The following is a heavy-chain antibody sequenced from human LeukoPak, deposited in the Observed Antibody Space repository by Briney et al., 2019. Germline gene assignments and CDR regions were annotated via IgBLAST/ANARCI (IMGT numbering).Heavy chain of an antibody. Sequence: ASVKVSFKASGGTFSSYAISWVRQAPGQGLEWMGRIIPIFGTANYAQKFQGRVTITTDESTSTAYLELSSLRSEDTAVYYCARGVGSGSNWFDPWGQGTLVTVSS. V-gene: IGHV1-69*05. CDR2: IIPIFGTA. D-gene: IGHD3-10*01. CDR3: ARGVGSGSNWFDP. CDR1: GGTFSSYA. J-gene: IGHJ5*02.